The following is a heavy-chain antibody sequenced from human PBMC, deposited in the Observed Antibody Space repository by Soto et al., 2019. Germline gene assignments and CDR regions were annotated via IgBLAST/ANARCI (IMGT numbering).Heavy chain of an antibody. D-gene: IGHD3-10*01. CDR1: GYTFTGYY. CDR3: ARGERKYYYGTVSCFLGGDVDP. Sequence: ASVKVSCKASGYTFTGYYMHWVRQAPGQRLEWMGWINAGNGNTKYSQKFQGRVTITRDTSRSTAYMELSSLRSEDTAVYYCARGERKYYYGTVSCFLGGDVDPWGQGTLVTVSS. V-gene: IGHV1-3*01. J-gene: IGHJ5*02. CDR2: INAGNGNT.